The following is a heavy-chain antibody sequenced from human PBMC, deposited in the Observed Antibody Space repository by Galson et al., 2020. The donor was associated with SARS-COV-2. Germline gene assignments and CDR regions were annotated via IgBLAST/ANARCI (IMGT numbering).Heavy chain of an antibody. D-gene: IGHD3-3*01. V-gene: IGHV3-64D*06. CDR3: VKDGLRFNYYYYMDV. J-gene: IGHJ6*03. CDR1: GFTFNTYA. Sequence: GGSLRLSCSASGFTFNTYAIYWVRQAPGKGLDYVSAITSDGGFTYYADSVKGRFSISRDNSKNTLYLQMTSLRTEDTAVYYCVKDGLRFNYYYYMDVWGKGTTVTVSS. CDR2: ITSDGGFT.